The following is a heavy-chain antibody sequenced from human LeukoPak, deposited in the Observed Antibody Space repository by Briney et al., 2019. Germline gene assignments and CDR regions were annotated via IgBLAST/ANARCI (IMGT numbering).Heavy chain of an antibody. V-gene: IGHV4-39*01. CDR2: IYYSGST. CDR3: ARTNWGSDFDY. Sequence: PSETLSLTCTVSGGSISSSSYYWGWIRQPPGKGLEWIGSIYYSGSTYYNPSLKSRVTISVDTSKNQFSLRLSSVTAADTAVYYCARTNWGSDFDYWGQGTLVTVSS. J-gene: IGHJ4*02. D-gene: IGHD7-27*01. CDR1: GGSISSSSYY.